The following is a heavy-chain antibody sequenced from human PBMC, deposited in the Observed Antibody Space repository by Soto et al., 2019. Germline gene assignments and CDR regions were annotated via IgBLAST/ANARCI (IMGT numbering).Heavy chain of an antibody. D-gene: IGHD2-2*01. J-gene: IGHJ3*02. CDR1: GFPFSDYY. CDR2: ISSSGSTI. V-gene: IGHV3-11*01. Sequence: GGSLRLSCAASGFPFSDYYMSWIRQAPGKGLEWVSYISSSGSTIYYADSVKGRFTISRDNAKNSLYLQMNGLRAEDTAVYYCAREWGYCISTSCHDAFDIWGQGTMVTVSS. CDR3: AREWGYCISTSCHDAFDI.